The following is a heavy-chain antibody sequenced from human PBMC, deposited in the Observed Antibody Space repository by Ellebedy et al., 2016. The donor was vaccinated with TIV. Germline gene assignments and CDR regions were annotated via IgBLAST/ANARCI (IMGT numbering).Heavy chain of an antibody. CDR2: INSDGSST. D-gene: IGHD3-3*01. CDR3: ARDRYDFWSGYFGAYYYYGTDV. CDR1: GFTFSSYW. V-gene: IGHV3-74*01. Sequence: GESLKISCAASGFTFSSYWMHWVRQAPGKGLVWVSRINSDGSSTSYADSVKGRFTISRDNAKNTLYLQMNSLRAEGTAVYYCARDRYDFWSGYFGAYYYYGTDVWGQGTTVTVSS. J-gene: IGHJ6*02.